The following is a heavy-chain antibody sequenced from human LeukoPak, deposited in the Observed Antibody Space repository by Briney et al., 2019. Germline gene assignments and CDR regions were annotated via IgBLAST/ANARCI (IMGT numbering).Heavy chain of an antibody. J-gene: IGHJ3*02. V-gene: IGHV1-18*01. CDR3: ARQRDGYNYRFDAFDI. CDR1: GYTFTSYG. Sequence: ASVKVSCKASGYTFTSYGISWVRQAPGQGLEWMGWISAYNGNTNYAQKLQGRVTMTTDTSTSTAYMELRSLRSDDTAVYYCARQRDGYNYRFDAFDIWGQGTMVTVSS. CDR2: ISAYNGNT. D-gene: IGHD5-24*01.